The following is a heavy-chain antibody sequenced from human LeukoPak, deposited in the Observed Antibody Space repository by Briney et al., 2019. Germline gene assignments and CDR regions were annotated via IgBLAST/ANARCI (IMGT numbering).Heavy chain of an antibody. CDR1: GGSISSYY. CDR2: ISYDGSNK. D-gene: IGHD3-22*01. Sequence: LSLTCTVSGGSISSYYWSWIRQPPGKGLEWVAVISYDGSNKYYADSVKGRFTISRDNSKNTLYLQMNSLRAEDTAVYYCARDYYDSSGPVDYWGQGTLVTVSS. J-gene: IGHJ4*02. V-gene: IGHV3-30-3*01. CDR3: ARDYYDSSGPVDY.